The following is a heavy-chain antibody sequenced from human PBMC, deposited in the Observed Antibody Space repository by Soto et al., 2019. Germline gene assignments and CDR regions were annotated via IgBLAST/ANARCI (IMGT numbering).Heavy chain of an antibody. CDR1: GFSFSTYA. V-gene: IGHV3-23*01. J-gene: IGHJ6*03. D-gene: IGHD2-2*01. CDR2: ISGSGGTT. CDR3: ARARTDIVVVPAASPPYYYYYMDV. Sequence: LRLSCAASGFSFSTYAMSWVRQAPGKGLEWVSGISGSGGTTYYADSVKGRFTISRDNAKNSLYLQMNSLRAEDTAVYYCARARTDIVVVPAASPPYYYYYMDVWGKGTTVTVSS.